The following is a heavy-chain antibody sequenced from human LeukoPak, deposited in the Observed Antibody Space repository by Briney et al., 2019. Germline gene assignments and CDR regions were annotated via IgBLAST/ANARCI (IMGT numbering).Heavy chain of an antibody. CDR1: GFTFSDFA. V-gene: IGHV3-23*01. Sequence: GGSLRLSCAASGFTFSDFAMSWVRQAPGKGLEGVSGVTNTGNTTYYADSVKGRFTISKDNSKSTLHLQLNSLRAEDTAIYFCARHRNFGANFAIDYWGQGTLVTVSS. J-gene: IGHJ4*02. CDR2: VTNTGNTT. CDR3: ARHRNFGANFAIDY. D-gene: IGHD4/OR15-4a*01.